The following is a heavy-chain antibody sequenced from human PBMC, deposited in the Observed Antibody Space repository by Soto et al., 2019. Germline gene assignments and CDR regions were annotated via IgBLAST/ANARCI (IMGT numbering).Heavy chain of an antibody. CDR2: INSGSSTI. Sequence: EVQLVESGGGLVQPGGSLRLSCAASGFTFSSYSMNWVRQAPGKGLEWVSYINSGSSTIYYADSVKGRFTISRDNAKNSRYLQMTSLRDEDTAVYYCAIDAPRCSGGSCFDFWGQRTLVTVSS. CDR3: AIDAPRCSGGSCFDF. V-gene: IGHV3-48*02. D-gene: IGHD2-15*01. J-gene: IGHJ4*02. CDR1: GFTFSSYS.